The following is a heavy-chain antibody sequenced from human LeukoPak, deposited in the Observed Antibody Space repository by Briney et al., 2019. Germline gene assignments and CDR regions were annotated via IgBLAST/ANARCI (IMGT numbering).Heavy chain of an antibody. V-gene: IGHV3-30*04. CDR3: ARTEGGSCFDAFDI. J-gene: IGHJ3*02. D-gene: IGHD2-15*01. CDR2: ISYDGSNE. CDR1: GFTFSSYV. Sequence: AGGSLRLSCAASGFTFSSYVMHWVRQAPGKGLEWVAIISYDGSNEYYADSVKGRFTISRDNSKNTLYLQMNSLRAADTAVYYCARTEGGSCFDAFDIWGQGTMVTVSS.